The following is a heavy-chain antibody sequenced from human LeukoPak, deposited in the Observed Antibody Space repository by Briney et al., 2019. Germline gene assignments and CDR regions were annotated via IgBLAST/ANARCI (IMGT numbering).Heavy chain of an antibody. CDR3: ARGGVRYSYLNWFDP. J-gene: IGHJ5*02. CDR1: GYTFTSYY. Sequence: ASVKVSCKASGYTFTSYYMHWVRQAPGQGLEWVGIINPSGGSTSYAQKFQGRVTMTRDTSTSTVYMELSSLRSEDTAVYYCARGGVRYSYLNWFDPWGQGTLVTVSP. D-gene: IGHD5-18*01. V-gene: IGHV1-46*01. CDR2: INPSGGST.